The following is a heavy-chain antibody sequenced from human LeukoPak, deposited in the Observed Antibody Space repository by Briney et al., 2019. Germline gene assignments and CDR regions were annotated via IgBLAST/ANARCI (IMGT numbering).Heavy chain of an antibody. CDR3: AKDLLPTKQRYGMDV. CDR1: GFTFSSYG. Sequence: GRSLRLTCAASGFTFSSYGMHWVRQAPGKGLEWVAVISYDGSNKYYADSVKGRFTISRDNSKNTLYLQMNSLRAEDTAVYYCAKDLLPTKQRYGMDVWGQGTTVTVSS. D-gene: IGHD1/OR15-1a*01. J-gene: IGHJ6*02. V-gene: IGHV3-30*18. CDR2: ISYDGSNK.